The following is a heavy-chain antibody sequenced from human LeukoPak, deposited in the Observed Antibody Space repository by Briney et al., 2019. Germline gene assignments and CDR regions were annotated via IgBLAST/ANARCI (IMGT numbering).Heavy chain of an antibody. CDR1: GYTFTSYG. CDR3: ARGEGKWELVHLDY. Sequence: ASVKVSCKASGYTFTSYGISWVRQAPGQGLEWLGWISAYNGNTNYAQKLQGRVTMTTDTSTSTAYMELRSLRSDDTAVYYCARGEGKWELVHLDYWGQGTLVTVSS. J-gene: IGHJ4*02. D-gene: IGHD1-26*01. CDR2: ISAYNGNT. V-gene: IGHV1-18*01.